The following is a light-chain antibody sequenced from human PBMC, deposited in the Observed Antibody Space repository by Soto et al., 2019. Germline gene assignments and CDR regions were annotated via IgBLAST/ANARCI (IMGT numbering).Light chain of an antibody. Sequence: EIVLTQPLGTLTLSQGKRATLSFRAGQSVSSSYLAWYQQKPGQAPRLRIYGASSRATGIPDRFSGSGYGSDFTLTISRLEPEDFAVYYCQQYGSSRWTFGQGTKV. CDR2: GAS. V-gene: IGKV3-20*01. CDR3: QQYGSSRWT. CDR1: QSVSSSY. J-gene: IGKJ1*01.